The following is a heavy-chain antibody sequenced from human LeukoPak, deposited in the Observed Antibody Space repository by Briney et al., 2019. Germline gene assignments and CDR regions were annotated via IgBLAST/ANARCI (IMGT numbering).Heavy chain of an antibody. CDR3: ARDLATVTNFGWFDP. Sequence: SETLSLTCTVSGGSISSDNYYWGWIRQPPGKGLEWIGNIYHSGSTYYSPSLKSRVTISVDTSKNQFSLKLSSVTAADTAVYYCARDLATVTNFGWFDPWGQGTLVTVSS. J-gene: IGHJ5*02. CDR1: GGSISSDNYY. D-gene: IGHD4-17*01. CDR2: IYHSGST. V-gene: IGHV4-39*07.